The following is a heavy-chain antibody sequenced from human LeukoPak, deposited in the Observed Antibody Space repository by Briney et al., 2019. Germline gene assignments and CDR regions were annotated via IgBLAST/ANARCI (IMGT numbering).Heavy chain of an antibody. CDR2: IYYSGST. D-gene: IGHD6-13*01. V-gene: IGHV4-61*01. J-gene: IGHJ4*02. CDR3: ARVSFSIAAAGTGNYFDY. CDR1: GYSISSGYY. Sequence: KPSETLSLTCTVSGYSISSGYYWGWIRQPPGKGLEWIGYIYYSGSTNYNPSLKSRVTISVDTSKNQFSLKLSSVTAADTAVYYCARVSFSIAAAGTGNYFDYWGQGTLVTVSS.